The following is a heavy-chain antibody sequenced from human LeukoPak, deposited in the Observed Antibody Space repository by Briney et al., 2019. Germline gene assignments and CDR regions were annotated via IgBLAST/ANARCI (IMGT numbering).Heavy chain of an antibody. Sequence: SQTVSLTCTVSGGSISSGGYYWSWIRQHPGTGLDWIGYIYYSGSTYYNPSLKSRVTISVDTSKNQFSLKLSSVTAADTAVYYCARLPSSGYYPRVDYFDYWGQGTLVTVSS. CDR2: IYYSGST. D-gene: IGHD3-22*01. J-gene: IGHJ4*02. V-gene: IGHV4-31*03. CDR1: GGSISSGGYY. CDR3: ARLPSSGYYPRVDYFDY.